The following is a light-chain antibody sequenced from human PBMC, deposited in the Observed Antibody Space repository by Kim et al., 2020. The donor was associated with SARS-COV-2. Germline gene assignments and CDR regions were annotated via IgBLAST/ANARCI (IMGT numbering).Light chain of an antibody. J-gene: IGKJ1*01. CDR3: QQYNNWPQT. CDR1: QSVSSN. CDR2: GAS. Sequence: SVSPADRATLSCRASQSVSSNLAWYQQNPGQAPRLLIYGASTRATCIPARFSGSGSGTEFTLTISSLQSEDFAVYYCQQYNNWPQTFGQGTKVDIK. V-gene: IGKV3-15*01.